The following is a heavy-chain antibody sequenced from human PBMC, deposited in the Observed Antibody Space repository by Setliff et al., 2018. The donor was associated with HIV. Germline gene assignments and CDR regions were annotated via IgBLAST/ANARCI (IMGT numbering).Heavy chain of an antibody. CDR3: ARVPLSSPSRPGGYFDY. CDR1: GGSISSGAYY. CDR2: IYYSGST. J-gene: IGHJ4*02. V-gene: IGHV4-31*03. Sequence: SETLSLTCTVSGGSISSGAYYWSWIRQHPGKGLEWIGYIYYSGSTYYNPSLKSRVTISVDTSKNQFSLKLNSVTAADTAVYYCARVPLSSPSRPGGYFDYWGQGTPVTVSS. D-gene: IGHD3-16*01.